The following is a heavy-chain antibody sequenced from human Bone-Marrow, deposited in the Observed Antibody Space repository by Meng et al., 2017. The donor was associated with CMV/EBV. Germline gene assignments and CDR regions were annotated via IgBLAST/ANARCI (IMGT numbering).Heavy chain of an antibody. D-gene: IGHD3-16*01. CDR1: GFTVNNNY. CDR3: ARDYLGPLGY. V-gene: IGHV3-66*02. CDR2: IYRDGSA. J-gene: IGHJ4*02. Sequence: GGSLRLSCTASGFTVNNNYMSWVRQAPGKGLDWVSVIYRDGSAYYAESVKGRFTISRDNSRNTLYLQMSSLRPEDTAVYYCARDYLGPLGYWGQGTLVTVSS.